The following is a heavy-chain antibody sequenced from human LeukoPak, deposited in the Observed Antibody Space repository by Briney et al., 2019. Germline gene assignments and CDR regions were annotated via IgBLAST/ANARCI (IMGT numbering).Heavy chain of an antibody. CDR1: RFTFSSSL. V-gene: IGHV3-64D*09. J-gene: IGHJ4*02. D-gene: IGHD4-17*01. CDR3: ARDQGTSVTTGGYFDY. Sequence: PGGSLRLSCSASRFTFSSSLMFWVRQAPGKGPEYVAAISANGGSTYHADTVYGRFTVSRDNSKNTLYLQMSSLRAEDTALYYCARDQGTSVTTGGYFDYWGQGTLVTVSS. CDR2: ISANGGST.